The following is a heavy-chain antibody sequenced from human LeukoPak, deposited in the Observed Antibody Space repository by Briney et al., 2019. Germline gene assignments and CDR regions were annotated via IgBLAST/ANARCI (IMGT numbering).Heavy chain of an antibody. D-gene: IGHD5-12*01. V-gene: IGHV3-48*01. CDR2: ISDSSAM. CDR3: ARDGGYSGYDADC. J-gene: IGHJ4*02. Sequence: GGSLRLPCAASGFTFSTYSMKWVRQAPGKGLEWVSYISDSSAMYYADSVRGRFTISRENDKNSLFLQMNSLRAEDTAVYYCARDGGYSGYDADCWGQGTLVTVSS. CDR1: GFTFSTYS.